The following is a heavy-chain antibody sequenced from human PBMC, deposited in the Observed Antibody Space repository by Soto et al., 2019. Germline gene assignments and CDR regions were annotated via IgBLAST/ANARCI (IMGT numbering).Heavy chain of an antibody. CDR1: GFTFSSYA. CDR2: ISGSGIST. CDR3: AKSAWSNAYYPNDY. D-gene: IGHD3-16*01. V-gene: IGHV3-23*01. Sequence: HPGGSLRLSCAASGFTFSSYAMTWVRQAPGKGLEWVSSISGSGISTYYADSVKGRFTISRDNSKNTLYLQMNSLRAEDAAVYYCAKSAWSNAYYPNDYWGQGTLVTVSS. J-gene: IGHJ4*02.